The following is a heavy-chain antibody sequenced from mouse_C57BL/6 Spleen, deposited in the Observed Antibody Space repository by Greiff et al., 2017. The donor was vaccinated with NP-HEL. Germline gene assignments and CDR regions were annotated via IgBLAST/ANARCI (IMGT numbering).Heavy chain of an antibody. D-gene: IGHD1-1*01. Sequence: VQLQQSGAELVKPGASVKLSCTASGFNIKDYYMHWVKQRTEQGLEWIGRIDPEDGETKYAPTFQGKATITADTSSNTAYLQLSSLTSEDTAVYYCARQVVYGSSFYFDYWGQGTTLTVSS. CDR1: GFNIKDYY. J-gene: IGHJ2*01. CDR3: ARQVVYGSSFYFDY. V-gene: IGHV14-2*01. CDR2: IDPEDGET.